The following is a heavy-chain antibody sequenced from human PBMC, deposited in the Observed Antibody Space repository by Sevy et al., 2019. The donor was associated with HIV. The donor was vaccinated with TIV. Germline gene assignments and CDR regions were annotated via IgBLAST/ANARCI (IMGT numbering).Heavy chain of an antibody. CDR2: VYYTGGT. CDR3: ARQNDFVN. J-gene: IGHJ3*02. V-gene: IGHV4-59*08. CDR1: GGSINSDH. Sequence: SETLSLTCTVSGGSINSDHWNWIRQPPGKGLEWIGYVYYTGGTNYNPSLKNRVTISVDRTKNQFSLKLTSVTAADTAVYYCARQNDFVNWGQGTMVTVSS.